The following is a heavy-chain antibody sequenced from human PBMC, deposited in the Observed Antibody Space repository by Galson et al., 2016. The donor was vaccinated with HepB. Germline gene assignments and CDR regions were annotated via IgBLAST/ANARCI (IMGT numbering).Heavy chain of an antibody. V-gene: IGHV4/OR15-8*02. CDR3: ARTSGRFAARRSYHIDY. J-gene: IGHJ4*02. CDR2: IYYNGKT. D-gene: IGHD3-16*02. CDR1: GGSVSGGANW. Sequence: SETLSLTCSVSGGSVSGGANWWSWVRQSPGEGLDWVGEIYYNGKTNVNPSLASRLTLSIDRSGNQLSLQLTSVTAADTARYFCARTSGRFAARRSYHIDYWGRGLSVTVS.